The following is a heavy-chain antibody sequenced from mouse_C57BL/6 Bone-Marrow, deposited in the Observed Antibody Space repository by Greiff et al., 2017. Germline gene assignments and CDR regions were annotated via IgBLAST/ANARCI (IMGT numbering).Heavy chain of an antibody. Sequence: VQLQQSGAELVRPGASVKLSCKASGFNIKDDYMHWVKQRPEQGLEWIGWIDPENGDTEYASKFQGKATITADTSSNTAYLQLSSLTSEDTAVYYCTTCLITTVVDHWGQGTTLTVSS. J-gene: IGHJ2*01. D-gene: IGHD1-1*01. CDR2: IDPENGDT. V-gene: IGHV14-4*01. CDR1: GFNIKDDY. CDR3: TTCLITTVVDH.